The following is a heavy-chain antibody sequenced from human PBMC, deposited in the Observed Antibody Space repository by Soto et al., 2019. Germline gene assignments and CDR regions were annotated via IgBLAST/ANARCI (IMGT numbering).Heavy chain of an antibody. J-gene: IGHJ5*02. V-gene: IGHV3-33*01. CDR1: GFTFSSYG. Sequence: PGGSLRLSCAASGFTFSSYGMHWVRQAPGKGLEWVAVIWYDGSNKYYADSVKGRFTISRDNSKNTLYLQMNSLRAEDTAVYYCARAGGENYDSSGYSPPNNWFDPWGQGTLVTVSS. CDR2: IWYDGSNK. D-gene: IGHD3-22*01. CDR3: ARAGGENYDSSGYSPPNNWFDP.